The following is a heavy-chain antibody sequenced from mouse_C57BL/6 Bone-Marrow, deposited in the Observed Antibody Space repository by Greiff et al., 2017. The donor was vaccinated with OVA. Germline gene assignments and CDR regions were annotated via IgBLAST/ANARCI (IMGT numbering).Heavy chain of an antibody. J-gene: IGHJ2*01. CDR3: ARGTGFDY. D-gene: IGHD4-1*01. CDR2: INPNNGGT. Sequence: VQLQQSGPELVKPGASVKIPCKASGYTFTDYNMDWVKQSHGKSLEWIGDINPNNGGTIYNQKFKGKATLTVDKSSSTAYMQFSSLTSEDSAIYYCARGTGFDYWGQGTTLTVSS. V-gene: IGHV1-18*01. CDR1: GYTFTDYN.